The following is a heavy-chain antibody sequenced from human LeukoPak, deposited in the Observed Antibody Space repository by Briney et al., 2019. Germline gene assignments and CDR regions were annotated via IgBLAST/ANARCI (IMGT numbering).Heavy chain of an antibody. CDR1: GGTFSSYS. CDR3: ATYRSTWSPRFEYFQH. J-gene: IGHJ1*01. V-gene: IGHV1-69*06. Sequence: ASVKVSCKASGGTFSSYSISWVRQAPGQGLEWMGGIIPMSGTIKYAQQFQGRVTMTADRSTSTAYMALSSLRSEDTAVYYCATYRSTWSPRFEYFQHRGQGTLVTVSS. D-gene: IGHD6-13*01. CDR2: IIPMSGTI.